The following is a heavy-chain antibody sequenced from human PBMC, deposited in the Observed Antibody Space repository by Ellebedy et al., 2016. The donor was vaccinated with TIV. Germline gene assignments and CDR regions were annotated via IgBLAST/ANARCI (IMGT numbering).Heavy chain of an antibody. CDR1: GFTFSSYS. V-gene: IGHV3-21*01. CDR3: ARDLGYSSGWYGWFEP. D-gene: IGHD6-19*01. CDR2: INSSSSYI. J-gene: IGHJ5*02. Sequence: GESLKISXAASGFTFSSYSMNWVRQAPGKGLEWVSSINSSSSYIYYADSVKGRFTISRDNAKNSLYLQMNSLRAEDTAVYYCARDLGYSSGWYGWFEPWGQGTLVTVSS.